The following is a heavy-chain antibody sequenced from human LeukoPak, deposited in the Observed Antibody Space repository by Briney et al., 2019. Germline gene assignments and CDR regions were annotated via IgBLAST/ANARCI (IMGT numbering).Heavy chain of an antibody. V-gene: IGHV4-34*01. CDR2: INHSGST. J-gene: IGHJ1*01. Sequence: SETLSLTCAVYGGSLSGYYWSWIRQPPGKGLEWIGEINHSGSTNYNPSLKSRVTISIDKSKNQFSLKLRSVTAADTAVYYCARSELGGVYFQQWGQGTLVTVSS. D-gene: IGHD1-26*01. CDR3: ARSELGGVYFQQ. CDR1: GGSLSGYY.